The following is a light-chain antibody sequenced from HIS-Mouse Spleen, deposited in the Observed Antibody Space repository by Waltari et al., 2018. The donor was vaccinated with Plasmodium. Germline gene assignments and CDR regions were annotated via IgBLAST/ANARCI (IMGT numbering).Light chain of an antibody. Sequence: AILMTQSPSSFSASPGDRVTITCRASQGISSYLAWSQQKPGQAPKLLMYAASTLQSGVPSRFSGSGSGTDCTLTSSCLQSEDVATYYCQHYYSYPYTCGQGTKLEIK. CDR2: AAS. CDR3: QHYYSYPYT. J-gene: IGKJ2*01. CDR1: QGISSY. V-gene: IGKV1-8*01.